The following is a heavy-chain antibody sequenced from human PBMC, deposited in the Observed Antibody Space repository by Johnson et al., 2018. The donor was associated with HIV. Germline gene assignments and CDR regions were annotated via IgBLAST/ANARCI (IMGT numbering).Heavy chain of an antibody. CDR2: IRSKAYGGTT. D-gene: IGHD6-13*01. CDR1: GFPFGDYA. Sequence: DVQVVESGGGLVQPGRSLRLSCTVSGFPFGDYAMSWFRQAPGQGLEWVGFIRSKAYGGTTEYAASVQGRFTISRADSTSIAYLQMNSLKTEDTGVYYCTRGIQAAGTRVAFDVWGQGTMVTVSS. V-gene: IGHV3-49*03. CDR3: TRGIQAAGTRVAFDV. J-gene: IGHJ3*01.